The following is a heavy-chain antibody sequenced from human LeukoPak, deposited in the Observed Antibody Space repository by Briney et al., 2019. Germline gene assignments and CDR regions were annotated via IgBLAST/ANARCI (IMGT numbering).Heavy chain of an antibody. Sequence: ASVKVSCKASGYTFTGYYMHWVRQAPGQGLEWMGWINPNSGGTKYAQKFQGRVTLTRDTSMSTAYMELSRLRSGDTAVYYCAREREYSGYDSDYWGQGTLVTVSS. CDR1: GYTFTGYY. CDR2: INPNSGGT. J-gene: IGHJ4*02. V-gene: IGHV1-2*02. D-gene: IGHD5-12*01. CDR3: AREREYSGYDSDY.